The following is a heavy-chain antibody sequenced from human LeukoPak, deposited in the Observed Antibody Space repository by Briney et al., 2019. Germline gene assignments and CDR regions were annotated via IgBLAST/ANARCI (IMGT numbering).Heavy chain of an antibody. J-gene: IGHJ6*03. V-gene: IGHV3-21*01. CDR2: ISSRSSYI. CDR1: GFTFSSYS. CDR3: ARDTRHYMDV. Sequence: GGSLRLSCAASGFTFSSYSMNWVRQAPGKGLEWVSSISSRSSYIYYADSVKGRFTISRDNAKNSLYLQMNSLRAEDTAVYYCARDTRHYMDVGGKGTTVTVSS.